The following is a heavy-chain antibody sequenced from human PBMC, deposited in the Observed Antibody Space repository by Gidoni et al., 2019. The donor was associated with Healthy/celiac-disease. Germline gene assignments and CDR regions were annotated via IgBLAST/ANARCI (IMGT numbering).Heavy chain of an antibody. V-gene: IGHV3-15*01. J-gene: IGHJ4*02. CDR3: TTAVVVVASDY. CDR2: IKSKTDGGKT. Sequence: EVQLVESGGGLVKHGGSRRLPCAASGFTFSNAWMSWVRKAPGKGLEWVGRIKSKTDGGKTDYSAPVKGRFTISRDDSKNTLYLQMNSLKTEDTAVYYCTTAVVVVASDYWGQGTLVTVSS. D-gene: IGHD2-15*01. CDR1: GFTFSNAW.